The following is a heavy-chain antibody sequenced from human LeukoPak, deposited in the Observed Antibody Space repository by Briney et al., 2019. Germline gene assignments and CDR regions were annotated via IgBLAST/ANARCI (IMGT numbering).Heavy chain of an antibody. Sequence: PSETLSLTCTVSVGSINNYYWSWIRQPAGKGLEWIGHIYSRGSTNYNPSLKSRVTMSVDTSKNQFSLKLSSVTAADTAVYYCARTTEGGYTYDYFYYYYMDVWGKGTTVTISS. CDR3: ARTTEGGYTYDYFYYYYMDV. V-gene: IGHV4-4*07. CDR1: VGSINNYY. D-gene: IGHD5-18*01. J-gene: IGHJ6*03. CDR2: IYSRGST.